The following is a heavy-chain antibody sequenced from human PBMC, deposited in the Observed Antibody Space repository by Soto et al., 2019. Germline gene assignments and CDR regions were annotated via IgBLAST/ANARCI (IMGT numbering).Heavy chain of an antibody. V-gene: IGHV4-4*02. CDR3: ASVRGGYYYAMDV. D-gene: IGHD3-10*02. Sequence: TSETQSLTCTVSGCTIRSSDWWSWVRQPPGKGLEWIGEIYHSGSTNYNPSLKSRVTISVDKSKNQFSLKLSSVTAADTAVYYCASVRGGYYYAMDVWGQGTTVTVSS. J-gene: IGHJ6*02. CDR2: IYHSGST. CDR1: GCTIRSSDW.